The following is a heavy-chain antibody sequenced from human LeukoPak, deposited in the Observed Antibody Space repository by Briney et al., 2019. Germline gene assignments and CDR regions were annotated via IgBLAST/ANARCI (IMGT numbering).Heavy chain of an antibody. Sequence: GESLKISWKGSGYSFTNYWIGWVRRMPGKGLEWMGIIYPGDSDTRYSPSFQGQVTISADKSITTAYLQWSSLKASDTAMYYCARRGTTGTERDAFDIWGQGTMVTVSS. CDR3: ARRGTTGTERDAFDI. V-gene: IGHV5-51*01. CDR2: IYPGDSDT. J-gene: IGHJ3*02. CDR1: GYSFTNYW. D-gene: IGHD1-1*01.